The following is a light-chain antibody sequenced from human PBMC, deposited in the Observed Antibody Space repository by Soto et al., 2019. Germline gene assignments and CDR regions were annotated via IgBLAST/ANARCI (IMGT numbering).Light chain of an antibody. CDR3: QQYSNWPLT. V-gene: IGKV3-15*01. CDR2: HAS. J-gene: IGKJ4*01. CDR1: QSVSST. Sequence: EIVLTQSPGTLSLSPGERATLSCRASQSVSSTLAWYQQKPGQAPRLLIYHASTRATGIPASFSGSGSGTEFTLTISSLQSEDFAIYYCQQYSNWPLTFGGGTKVDIK.